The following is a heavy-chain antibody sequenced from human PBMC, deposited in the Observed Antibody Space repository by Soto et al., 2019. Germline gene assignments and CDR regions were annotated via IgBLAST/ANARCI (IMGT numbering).Heavy chain of an antibody. CDR1: GGSISSYY. Sequence: SETLSLTCTVSGGSISSYYWSWIRQPPGKGLEWIGYIYYSGSTNYNPSLKSRVTISVDTSKNQFSLKLSSVTAADTAVYYCARVTPAGPGVWYAFDIWGQGTMVTVSS. CDR3: ARVTPAGPGVWYAFDI. CDR2: IYYSGST. J-gene: IGHJ3*02. D-gene: IGHD3-10*01. V-gene: IGHV4-59*01.